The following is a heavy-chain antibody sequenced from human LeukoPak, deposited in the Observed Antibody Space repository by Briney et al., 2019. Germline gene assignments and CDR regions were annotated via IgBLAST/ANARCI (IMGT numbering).Heavy chain of an antibody. Sequence: GASVKVSCKASGGTFSSYAISWVRQAPGQGLEWMGRIIPIFGTANYAQKFQGRVTITTDESTSTAYMELSSLRSEDTAVYYCAVDCSGGSSYSWRLDAFDIWGQGTMVTVSS. D-gene: IGHD2-15*01. J-gene: IGHJ3*02. CDR1: GGTFSSYA. CDR3: AVDCSGGSSYSWRLDAFDI. V-gene: IGHV1-69*05. CDR2: IIPIFGTA.